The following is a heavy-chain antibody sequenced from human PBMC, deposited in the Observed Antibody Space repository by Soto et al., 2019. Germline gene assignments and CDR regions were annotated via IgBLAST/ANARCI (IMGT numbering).Heavy chain of an antibody. Sequence: SVKVSCKASGGTFSSYTISWVRQAPGQGLEWMGRIIPILGIANYAQKFQGRVTITADKSTSTAYMELSSLRSEDTAVYYCARDRDSSSWYRFDYWGQGTLVTVSS. CDR2: IIPILGIA. D-gene: IGHD6-13*01. CDR1: GGTFSSYT. J-gene: IGHJ4*02. CDR3: ARDRDSSSWYRFDY. V-gene: IGHV1-69*04.